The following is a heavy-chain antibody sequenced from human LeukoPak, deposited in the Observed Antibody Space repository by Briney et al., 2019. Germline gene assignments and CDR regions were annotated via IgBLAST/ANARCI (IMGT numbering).Heavy chain of an antibody. CDR1: GFTVSSNY. J-gene: IGHJ4*02. V-gene: IGHV3-66*01. Sequence: GGSLRLSCAASGFTVSSNYMSWVRQAPGKGLEWVSVIYSGGSTYYADSVKGRFTISRDNSKNTLYLQMNSLRAEDTAVYYCASSLYYYDSSGYPPDYWGQGTLVTVSS. D-gene: IGHD3-22*01. CDR3: ASSLYYYDSSGYPPDY. CDR2: IYSGGST.